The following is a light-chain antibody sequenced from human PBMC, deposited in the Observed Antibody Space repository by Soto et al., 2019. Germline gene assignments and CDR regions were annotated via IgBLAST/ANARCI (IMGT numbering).Light chain of an antibody. V-gene: IGKV3-11*01. Sequence: ENVLTQSPVTLSLSSGERATLSCRASQSVKSYLAWYQQKPGQAPRLLIYDASNRAAGIPARFSGSGSGTDFTLTISSLDPEDFAVYYCQSRSSWPPVLTFGGGTKVEIK. CDR3: QSRSSWPPVLT. CDR2: DAS. CDR1: QSVKSY. J-gene: IGKJ4*01.